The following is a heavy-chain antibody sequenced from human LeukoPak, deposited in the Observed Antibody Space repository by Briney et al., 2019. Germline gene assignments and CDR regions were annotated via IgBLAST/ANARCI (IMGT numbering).Heavy chain of an antibody. J-gene: IGHJ4*02. CDR1: GFTFSSYW. Sequence: GGSLRLSCAASGFTFSSYWMTWVRQGPGKGLEWVANIKPDGSLIYYVDSVKGRFTISRDNAKNSLYLQMNSLRAEDTAVYYCAKWELYSGFYYIDHWGQGTLATVSS. D-gene: IGHD1-26*01. CDR2: IKPDGSLI. V-gene: IGHV3-7*01. CDR3: AKWELYSGFYYIDH.